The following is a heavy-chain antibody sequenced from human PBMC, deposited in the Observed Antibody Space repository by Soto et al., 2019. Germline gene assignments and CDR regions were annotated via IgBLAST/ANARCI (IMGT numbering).Heavy chain of an antibody. Sequence: EVHLVQSGGGLVQPGGSLRLSCAGSGFTFSSYWMSWVRQAPGKGLEWVANIKQDGSEKYYVDSVRGRFTISRDNAKNSLYLQMSGLRADDTAVFYCARGTLWNGYQFFDYWGQGTLVTVSA. D-gene: IGHD3-3*01. CDR2: IKQDGSEK. V-gene: IGHV3-7*01. CDR1: GFTFSSYW. J-gene: IGHJ4*02. CDR3: ARGTLWNGYQFFDY.